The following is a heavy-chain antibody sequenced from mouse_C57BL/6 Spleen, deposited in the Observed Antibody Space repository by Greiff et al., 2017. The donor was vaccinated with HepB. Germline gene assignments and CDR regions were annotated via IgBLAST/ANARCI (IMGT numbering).Heavy chain of an antibody. Sequence: QVQLQQSGAELVKPGASVKISCKASGYAFSSSWMNWVKQRPGKGLEWIGQIYPGDGDTNYNGKFKGKATLTADKSSSTAYMQLSSLTSEDSAVYFCARFGLYDGYLYYYAMDYWGQGTSVTVSS. CDR3: ARFGLYDGYLYYYAMDY. V-gene: IGHV1-80*01. CDR2: IYPGDGDT. CDR1: GYAFSSSW. D-gene: IGHD2-3*01. J-gene: IGHJ4*01.